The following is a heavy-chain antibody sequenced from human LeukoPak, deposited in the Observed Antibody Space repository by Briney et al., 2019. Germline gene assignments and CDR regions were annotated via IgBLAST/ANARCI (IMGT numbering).Heavy chain of an antibody. Sequence: PSETLSLTCTVSGGSISSSSYYWGWIRQPPGKGLEWIGYIFYSGSTYYNPSLKSRVTISVDTSKNQFSLKLSSVTAADTAVYYCARVSEWEPPQGWGQGTLVTVSS. D-gene: IGHD1-26*01. J-gene: IGHJ4*02. CDR3: ARVSEWEPPQG. V-gene: IGHV4-39*07. CDR2: IFYSGST. CDR1: GGSISSSSYY.